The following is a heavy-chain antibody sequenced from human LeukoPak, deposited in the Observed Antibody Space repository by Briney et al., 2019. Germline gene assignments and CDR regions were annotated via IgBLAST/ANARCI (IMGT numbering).Heavy chain of an antibody. CDR2: IYYSGST. CDR3: AREGRGSYYYYYYYMDV. D-gene: IGHD1-26*01. V-gene: IGHV4-39*07. J-gene: IGHJ6*03. Sequence: SETLSLTCTVSGGSISSSSYYWGWIRQPPGKGLEWFGSIYYSGSTYYNPSLKSRVTISVDTSKNQFSLKLSSVTAADTAVYYCAREGRGSYYYYYYYMDVWGKGTTVTVSS. CDR1: GGSISSSSYY.